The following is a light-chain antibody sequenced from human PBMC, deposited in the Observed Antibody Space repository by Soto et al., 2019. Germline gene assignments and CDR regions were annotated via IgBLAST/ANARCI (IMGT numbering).Light chain of an antibody. CDR3: QQSYGTSGA. V-gene: IGKV1-39*01. J-gene: IGKJ1*01. Sequence: DIHMTQSPSSLSATVGNRVTITCRASHFITSYLNWYQQKPGKAPTLLIHTASALKTGVPSRFSGSGSGRDFTLTIASLEPDDAATYFCQQSYGTSGAFGLGTKVEI. CDR1: HFITSY. CDR2: TAS.